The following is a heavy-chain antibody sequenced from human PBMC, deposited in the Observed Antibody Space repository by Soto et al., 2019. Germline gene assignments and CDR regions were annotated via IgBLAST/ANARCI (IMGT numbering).Heavy chain of an antibody. J-gene: IGHJ6*03. Sequence: QVQLVQSGAEVKQPGASVKVSCKASGYTFTSYGISCVRQAPGQGLEWMGWISAYHGNTNYAQKLQGRVTMTTDTSTSTAYRELTSLISDDTAGYYCARVTIAAAGNRFSLLAPHQHYYIDVWGKGTTVTVSS. CDR3: ARVTIAAAGNRFSLLAPHQHYYIDV. V-gene: IGHV1-18*01. D-gene: IGHD6-13*01. CDR1: GYTFTSYG. CDR2: ISAYHGNT.